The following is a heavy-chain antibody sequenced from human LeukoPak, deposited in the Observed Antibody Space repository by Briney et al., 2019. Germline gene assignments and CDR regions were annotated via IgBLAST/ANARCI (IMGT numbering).Heavy chain of an antibody. CDR3: ARAVKTVRGVSKRYYYYYMDV. CDR2: INHSGST. V-gene: IGHV4-34*01. Sequence: SETLSLTCAVYGGSFSGYYWSWIRQPPGKGLEWIGEINHSGSTNYNPSLKSRVTISVDTSKNQFSLKLSSVTAADTAVYYCARAVKTVRGVSKRYYYYYMDVWGKGTTVTISS. CDR1: GGSFSGYY. D-gene: IGHD3-10*01. J-gene: IGHJ6*03.